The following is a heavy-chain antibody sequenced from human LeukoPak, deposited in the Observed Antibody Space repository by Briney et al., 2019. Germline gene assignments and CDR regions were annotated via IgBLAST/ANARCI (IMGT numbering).Heavy chain of an antibody. D-gene: IGHD2-2*01. Sequence: GESLKISCKGSGYSFTSYWIGWVRQMPGKGLEWMGIIYPGDSDTRYSPSFQGQVTISADKSISTAYLQWSSLKASDTAMYYCARAHCSSTSCPSNFDYWGQGTLVTVSS. V-gene: IGHV5-51*01. J-gene: IGHJ4*02. CDR3: ARAHCSSTSCPSNFDY. CDR1: GYSFTSYW. CDR2: IYPGDSDT.